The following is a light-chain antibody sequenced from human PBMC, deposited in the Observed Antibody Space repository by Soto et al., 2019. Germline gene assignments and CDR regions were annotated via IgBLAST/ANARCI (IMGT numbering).Light chain of an antibody. J-gene: IGKJ5*01. V-gene: IGKV3-11*01. CDR2: NAS. Sequence: DMVLTQSPATLSLSPGERATLSCRASQSVSNYLAWYQQKPGQAPRLLIYNASNRATGIPARFSGSGSGTDFTLTISSLEPEDFAVYYCQQRSNWPPITFGQGTRLEIK. CDR1: QSVSNY. CDR3: QQRSNWPPIT.